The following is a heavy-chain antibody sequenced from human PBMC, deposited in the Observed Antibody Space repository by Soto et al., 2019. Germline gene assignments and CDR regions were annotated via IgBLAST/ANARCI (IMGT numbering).Heavy chain of an antibody. CDR3: ARENAGGTLDY. V-gene: IGHV3-48*03. CDR1: GFSFSDYE. D-gene: IGHD1-1*01. Sequence: GGSLRLSCAASGFSFSDYEMNWVRQAPGKGLEWVAFISISVSSMDYATSVKGRFTISRDNTKKSLYLHMISLRAEDTAVYYCARENAGGTLDYWGRGALVTVSS. CDR2: ISISVSSM. J-gene: IGHJ4*02.